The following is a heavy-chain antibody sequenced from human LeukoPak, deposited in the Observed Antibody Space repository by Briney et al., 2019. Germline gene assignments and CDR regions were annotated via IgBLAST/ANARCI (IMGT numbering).Heavy chain of an antibody. CDR3: AKGYYDFWSDIDAFDI. CDR1: GFTFSSYA. CDR2: ISGSGADT. Sequence: GGSLTLSCAGSGFTFSSYAMTWVRQAPGKGLEWVSGISGSGADTYYADSVKGRFTISRDNSKNTLYVQMNSLRAEDTAVYYCAKGYYDFWSDIDAFDIWGQGTMVTVSS. D-gene: IGHD3-3*01. V-gene: IGHV3-23*01. J-gene: IGHJ3*02.